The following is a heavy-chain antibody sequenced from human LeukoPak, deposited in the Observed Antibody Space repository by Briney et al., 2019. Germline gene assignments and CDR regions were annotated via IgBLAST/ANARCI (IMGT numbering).Heavy chain of an antibody. Sequence: GGSLRLSCAASGFTVSSNYMSWVRQAPGKGLEWVSVIYSGGSTYYADSVKGRFTISRDNSKNTLYLQMNSLRAEDTAVYYCAKDPGVLLWFGELFWGQATLVTVSS. CDR1: GFTVSSNY. D-gene: IGHD3-10*01. V-gene: IGHV3-66*01. CDR2: IYSGGST. CDR3: AKDPGVLLWFGELF. J-gene: IGHJ4*02.